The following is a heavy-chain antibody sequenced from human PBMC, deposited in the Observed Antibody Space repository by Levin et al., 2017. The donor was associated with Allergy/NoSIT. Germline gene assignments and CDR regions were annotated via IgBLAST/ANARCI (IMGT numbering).Heavy chain of an antibody. Sequence: ASETLSLTCSVSGEYITSYYWTWIRQPPGKGLEWIGYVSYSGTTNYHPSLKSRVTISIDRAKNQFSLKLNAVTAAEPAVYYCARRGLLQPEKIGPWGQGILVTVSS. V-gene: IGHV4-59*01. CDR1: GEYITSYY. D-gene: IGHD1-14*01. CDR3: ARRGLLQPEKIGP. CDR2: VSYSGTT. J-gene: IGHJ5*02.